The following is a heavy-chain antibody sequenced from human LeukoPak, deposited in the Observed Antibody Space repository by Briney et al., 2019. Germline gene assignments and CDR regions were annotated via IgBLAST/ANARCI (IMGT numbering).Heavy chain of an antibody. D-gene: IGHD5-18*01. J-gene: IGHJ5*02. Sequence: GGSLRLSCAASGFTFSGYWMHWVRQAPGKGLVWVSRINGDGTSTSYADSVKGRFTISRDNAKNTLYVQMNSLRVEDTAVYFCARGYGVGYSYGPWGQGTLVTVSS. CDR1: GFTFSGYW. CDR2: INGDGTST. V-gene: IGHV3-74*01. CDR3: ARGYGVGYSYGP.